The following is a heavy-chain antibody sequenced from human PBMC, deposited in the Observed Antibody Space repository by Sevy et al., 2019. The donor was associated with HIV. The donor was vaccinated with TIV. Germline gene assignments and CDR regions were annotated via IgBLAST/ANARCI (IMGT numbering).Heavy chain of an antibody. CDR1: GYSFITYR. J-gene: IGHJ4*02. V-gene: IGHV1-18*01. D-gene: IGHD2-15*01. Sequence: ASVKVSCKASGYSFITYRITWLRQAPGQGLEWMGWISPHNGDTNYVQNLQGRVTMITDTSTSTAYMELRSLRSDDTAVYYCARAYCSGGSCYSLAYWGQGTRVTVSS. CDR3: ARAYCSGGSCYSLAY. CDR2: ISPHNGDT.